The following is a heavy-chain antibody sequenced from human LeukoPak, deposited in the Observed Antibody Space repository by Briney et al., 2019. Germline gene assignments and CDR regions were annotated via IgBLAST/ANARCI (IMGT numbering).Heavy chain of an antibody. D-gene: IGHD4-11*01. CDR1: GFIFSRYA. V-gene: IGHV3-48*03. CDR2: ISRGGSTV. Sequence: AGGSLRLSCSASGFIFSRYAMNWVRQAPGKGLEWVSYISRGGSTVYYADSVKGRFTISRDNAKNSLYLQMNSLRAEDTAVYYCARSPDYGNYGDYFDYWGQGTLVTVSS. CDR3: ARSPDYGNYGDYFDY. J-gene: IGHJ4*02.